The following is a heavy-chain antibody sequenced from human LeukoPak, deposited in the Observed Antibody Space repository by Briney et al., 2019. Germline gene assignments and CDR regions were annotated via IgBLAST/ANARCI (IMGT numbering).Heavy chain of an antibody. CDR2: INPSGGST. CDR1: GYTFTSYY. J-gene: IGHJ5*02. V-gene: IGHV1-46*01. D-gene: IGHD1-26*01. CDR3: ARVGDSGSYDKNWFDP. Sequence: ASVKVSCKASGYTFTSYYMHWVRQAPGQGLEWMGIINPSGGSTSYAQKFQGRVTMTRDMSTSTVYMELSSLRSEDTAVCYCARVGDSGSYDKNWFDPWGQGTLVTVSS.